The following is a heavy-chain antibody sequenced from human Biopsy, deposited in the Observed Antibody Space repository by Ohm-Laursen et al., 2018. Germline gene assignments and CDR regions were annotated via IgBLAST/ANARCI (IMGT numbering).Heavy chain of an antibody. CDR2: ISANGATS. CDR3: AKGGSITVFGVVINNRFDP. D-gene: IGHD3-3*01. J-gene: IGHJ5*02. V-gene: IGHV3-23*01. Sequence: SLRLSCAASGFTYTTFAMSWVRQAPGKGPEWVSTISANGATSYYADSVKGRFTISRDNSKNTLYLQMNSVRADDTAIYYCAKGGSITVFGVVINNRFDPWGQGTRVTVSS. CDR1: GFTYTTFA.